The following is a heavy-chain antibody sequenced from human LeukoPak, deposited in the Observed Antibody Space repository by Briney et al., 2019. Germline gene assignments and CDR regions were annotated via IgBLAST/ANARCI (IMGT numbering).Heavy chain of an antibody. V-gene: IGHV4-59*01. CDR1: GASFSSYY. Sequence: SETLSLTCTVSGASFSSYYWSWLRQPPGKGLEWIAYIFYNGNTKYNPSLQSRVTISVDTSKTQFSLKLSSVTAADTAVYYCARDGNSYGSGSYLFYWGQGTLVTVSS. CDR3: ARDGNSYGSGSYLFY. CDR2: IFYNGNT. J-gene: IGHJ4*02. D-gene: IGHD3-10*01.